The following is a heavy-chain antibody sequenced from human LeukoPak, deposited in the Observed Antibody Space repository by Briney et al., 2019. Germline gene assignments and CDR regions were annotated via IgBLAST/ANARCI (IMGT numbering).Heavy chain of an antibody. J-gene: IGHJ4*02. CDR2: IYYSGST. D-gene: IGHD6-13*01. CDR1: GGSISSYY. CDR3: ARQEQQLDYYFDY. V-gene: IGHV4-59*08. Sequence: SETLSLTCTVAGGSISSYYWSWIRQPPGKGLEWIGYIYYSGSTNYNPSLKSRVTISVDTSKNQFSLKLSSVTAADTAVYYCARQEQQLDYYFDYWSQGTLVTVSS.